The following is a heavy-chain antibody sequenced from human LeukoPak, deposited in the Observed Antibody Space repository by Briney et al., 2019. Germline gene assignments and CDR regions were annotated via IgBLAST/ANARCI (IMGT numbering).Heavy chain of an antibody. CDR3: AREHYYGSGSYYNVNWFDP. CDR1: GGSISSGSYY. J-gene: IGHJ5*02. D-gene: IGHD3-10*01. Sequence: SQTLSLTCTVSGGSISSGSYYWSWIRQPAGKGLEWIGRIYTSGSTNYNPSLKSRVTISVDTSKNQFSLKLSSVTAADTAVYYCAREHYYGSGSYYNVNWFDPWGQGTLVTVSS. CDR2: IYTSGST. V-gene: IGHV4-61*02.